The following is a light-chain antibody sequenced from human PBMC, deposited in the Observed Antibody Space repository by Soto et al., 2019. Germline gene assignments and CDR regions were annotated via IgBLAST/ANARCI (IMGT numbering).Light chain of an antibody. CDR2: GAS. CDR3: QQHNNWPPEYT. J-gene: IGKJ2*01. V-gene: IGKV3-15*01. Sequence: EIVMTQSPATLSVSPGERATLSCRASQSVSSNLAWYQQKPGQAPRLLIYGASTRATGIPARFSGSGSGTAFTLTISSLQSEDFAVYYCQQHNNWPPEYTFGQGTKLEIK. CDR1: QSVSSN.